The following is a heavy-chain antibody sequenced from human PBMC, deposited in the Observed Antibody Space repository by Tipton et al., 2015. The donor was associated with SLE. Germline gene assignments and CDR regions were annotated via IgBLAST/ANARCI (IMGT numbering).Heavy chain of an antibody. J-gene: IGHJ4*02. CDR3: ARHRPPTWDSTNWSPIDY. CDR1: GGSISTSSYY. V-gene: IGHV4-39*01. CDR2: VFYSGNT. Sequence: TLSLTCTVSGGSISTSSYYWGWIRRPPGKGLEWIGSVFYSGNTYYNPSLKSRVTISVDTSENQFSLKLSSVTAADTAVYYCARHRPPTWDSTNWSPIDYWGQGTLVTVSS. D-gene: IGHD1-1*01.